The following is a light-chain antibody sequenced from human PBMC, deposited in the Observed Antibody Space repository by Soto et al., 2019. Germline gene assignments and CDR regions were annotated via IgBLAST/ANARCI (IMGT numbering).Light chain of an antibody. Sequence: QSALTRPASVSGSPGQSITISCTGTSSDVGDYKYVSWYQKHPGKAPKALIYEVSNRPSGVSNRFSGSKSGNTASLTISGLQAEDEADYYCSSYTTSNTLVFGPGTKLTVL. CDR1: SSDVGDYKY. V-gene: IGLV2-14*01. CDR3: SSYTTSNTLV. CDR2: EVS. J-gene: IGLJ1*01.